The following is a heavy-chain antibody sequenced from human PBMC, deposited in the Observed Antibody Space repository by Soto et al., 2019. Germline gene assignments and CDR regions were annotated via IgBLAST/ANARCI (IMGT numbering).Heavy chain of an antibody. Sequence: QVQLVESGGGEVQPGRSLTISCAASGFTFSTYGMHWVRQTPGKGLEWVAVISYDGTNKFYSDSVKGRFTISRDNFKNTLTLQMNSLRAERTAVYSCAKDLQSYGDYDYYCYGMDVWGLGTRVTVSS. V-gene: IGHV3-30*18. D-gene: IGHD4-17*01. CDR2: ISYDGTNK. J-gene: IGHJ6*02. CDR1: GFTFSTYG. CDR3: AKDLQSYGDYDYYCYGMDV.